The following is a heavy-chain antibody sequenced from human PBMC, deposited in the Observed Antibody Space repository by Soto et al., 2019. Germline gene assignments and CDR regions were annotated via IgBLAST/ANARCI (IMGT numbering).Heavy chain of an antibody. V-gene: IGHV3-21*01. Sequence: PGGSLRLSCAASGFTFSSFAMSWVRQAPGKGLEWVSSISSSSSYIYYADSVKGRFTISRDNAKNSLYLQMNSLRAEDTAVYYCARDRLTGNYYYGMDVWGQGTTVTVSS. CDR1: GFTFSSFA. D-gene: IGHD7-27*01. J-gene: IGHJ6*02. CDR3: ARDRLTGNYYYGMDV. CDR2: ISSSSSYI.